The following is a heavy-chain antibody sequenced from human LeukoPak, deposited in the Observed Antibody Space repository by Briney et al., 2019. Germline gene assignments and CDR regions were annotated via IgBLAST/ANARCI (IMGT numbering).Heavy chain of an antibody. CDR1: GGSISSGGYS. J-gene: IGHJ4*02. CDR3: ARGANYYDSSGYYY. CDR2: IYHSGST. V-gene: IGHV4-30-2*01. D-gene: IGHD3-22*01. Sequence: PSETLSLTCAVSGGSISSGGYSWSWIRQPPGKGLEWIGYIYHSGSTYYNPSLKSRVTISVDRSKNQFSLKLSSVTAADTAVYYCARGANYYDSSGYYYWGQGTLVTVSS.